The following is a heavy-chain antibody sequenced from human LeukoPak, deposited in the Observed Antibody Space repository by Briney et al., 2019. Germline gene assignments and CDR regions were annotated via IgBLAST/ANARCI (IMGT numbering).Heavy chain of an antibody. J-gene: IGHJ4*02. V-gene: IGHV3-30*04. CDR2: ISYDGSNK. CDR1: GFTFSGFS. Sequence: GGSLRLSCAASGFTFSGFSMSWVRQAPGKGLGWVAVISYDGSNKYYADSVKGRFTISRDNSKNTLYLQMNSLRAEDTAVYYCARDPLVSGSGSYYSFDLWGQGTLVTVSS. D-gene: IGHD3-10*01. CDR3: ARDPLVSGSGSYYSFDL.